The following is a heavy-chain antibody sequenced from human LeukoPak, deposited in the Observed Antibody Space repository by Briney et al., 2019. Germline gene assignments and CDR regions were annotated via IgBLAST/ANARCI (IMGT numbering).Heavy chain of an antibody. J-gene: IGHJ4*02. Sequence: GGSLRLSCAASGFSFSSYGMHWVRQAPGKGLEWVAVIWYDGSKKYYADSVKGRFIISRDNSRNTLYLQMNSLRAEDTAVYYCASQSGYWGQGTLVTVSS. V-gene: IGHV3-33*01. CDR1: GFSFSSYG. CDR3: ASQSGY. D-gene: IGHD6-25*01. CDR2: IWYDGSKK.